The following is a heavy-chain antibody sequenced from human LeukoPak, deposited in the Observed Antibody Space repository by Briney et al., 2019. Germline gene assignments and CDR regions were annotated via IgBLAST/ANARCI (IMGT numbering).Heavy chain of an antibody. CDR3: AREVRYYDSSGYRDYYYYMDV. V-gene: IGHV4-34*01. CDR2: INHSGST. Sequence: GSLRLSCAASVFTFSTYSMNWIRQPPGKGLEWIGEINHSGSTNYNPSLKSRVTISVNTSKNQFSLKLSSVTAADTAVYYCAREVRYYDSSGYRDYYYYMDVWGKGTTVTVSS. J-gene: IGHJ6*03. D-gene: IGHD3-22*01. CDR1: VFTFSTYS.